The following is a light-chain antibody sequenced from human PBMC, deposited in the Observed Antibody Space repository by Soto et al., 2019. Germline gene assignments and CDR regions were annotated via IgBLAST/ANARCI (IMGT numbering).Light chain of an antibody. CDR3: QLYSSYPLT. CDR1: QSISNW. J-gene: IGKJ1*01. V-gene: IGKV1-5*03. CDR2: KAS. Sequence: DIQMTQSPSTLSASVGDRATITCRASQSISNWLAWYQQKPGEAAKLLIYKASSLESGVPSRFIGSGSGTEFTLTISSLQPDDFAAYYCQLYSSYPLTFGQGTKVEIK.